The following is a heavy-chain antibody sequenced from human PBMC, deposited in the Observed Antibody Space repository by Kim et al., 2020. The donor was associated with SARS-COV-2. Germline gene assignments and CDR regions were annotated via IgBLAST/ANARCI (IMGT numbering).Heavy chain of an antibody. D-gene: IGHD6-19*01. CDR1: GFTFSPYA. J-gene: IGHJ4*02. CDR3: ARVKSSGWYSLYY. V-gene: IGHV3-30-3*01. Sequence: GGSLRLSCAASGFTFSPYAMHWVRQAPGKGLERVAVISYDGSNEYYADSVKGRFTISRDNSKSTLDLQMNSLGTEDTAVYYCARVKSSGWYSLYYWGQGALVTVSS. CDR2: ISYDGSNE.